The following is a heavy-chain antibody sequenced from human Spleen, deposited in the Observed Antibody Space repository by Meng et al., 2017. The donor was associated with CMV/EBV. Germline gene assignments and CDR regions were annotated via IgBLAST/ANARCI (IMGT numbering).Heavy chain of an antibody. D-gene: IGHD1-1*01. CDR1: GYDFGTYW. V-gene: IGHV5-51*01. Sequence: GGSLRLSCQVSGYDFGTYWIAWVRQMPGKGLEWMGVIYPGDSDDRYSPSFQGQVTISADKSINTAYLQWSSLKASDTAVYYCARSATGTRGGLNYWGQGTLVTVSS. J-gene: IGHJ4*02. CDR3: ARSATGTRGGLNY. CDR2: IYPGDSDD.